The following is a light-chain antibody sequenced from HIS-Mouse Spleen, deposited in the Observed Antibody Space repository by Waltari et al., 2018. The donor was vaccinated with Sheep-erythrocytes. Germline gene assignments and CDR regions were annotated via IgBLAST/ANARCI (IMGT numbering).Light chain of an antibody. CDR3: QSADSSGTYV. Sequence: SYELTQPPSVSVSPGQTASITCSGDKWGDKYACWYQQKPGQSPVLVIYQDSKRPSGIPERFSGSSSGTTVTLTISGVQAEDEADYYCQSADSSGTYVFGTGTKVTVL. V-gene: IGLV3-25*03. CDR1: KWGDKY. CDR2: QDS. J-gene: IGLJ1*01.